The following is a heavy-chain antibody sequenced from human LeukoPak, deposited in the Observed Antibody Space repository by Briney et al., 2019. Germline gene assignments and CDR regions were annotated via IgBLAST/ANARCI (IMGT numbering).Heavy chain of an antibody. CDR3: ARAQFSRAFDI. CDR1: GFTFSSYS. V-gene: IGHV3-21*04. Sequence: GGSLRLSCAASGFTFSSYSMNWVRQAPGKGLEWVSSISSSSSYIYYADSVKGRFTISRDNSKNTLYLQINSLRAEDTAVYYCARAQFSRAFDIWGQGTMVTVSS. D-gene: IGHD2/OR15-2a*01. J-gene: IGHJ3*02. CDR2: ISSSSSYI.